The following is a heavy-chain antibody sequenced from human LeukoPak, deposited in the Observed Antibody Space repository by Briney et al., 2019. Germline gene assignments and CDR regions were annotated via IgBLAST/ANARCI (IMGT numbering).Heavy chain of an antibody. Sequence: PSETLSFTCTVSGGSISSSSYYWGWIRQPPGKGLEWIGSIYYSGSTYYNPSLKSRVTISVDTSKNQFSLKLSSVTAADTAVYYCARVIDYSNWFDPWGQGTLVTVSS. CDR3: ARVIDYSNWFDP. J-gene: IGHJ5*02. CDR2: IYYSGST. D-gene: IGHD2-15*01. CDR1: GGSISSSSYY. V-gene: IGHV4-39*07.